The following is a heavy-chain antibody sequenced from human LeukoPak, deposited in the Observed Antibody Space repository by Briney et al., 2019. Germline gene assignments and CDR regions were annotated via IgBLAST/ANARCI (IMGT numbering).Heavy chain of an antibody. CDR2: INPNSGGT. CDR1: GYTFTGYY. V-gene: IGHV1-2*02. Sequence: ASVKVSCKASGYTFTGYYMHWVRRAPGQGLEWMGWINPNSGGTNYAQKFQGRVTMTRDTSISTAYMELSRLRSDDTAVYYCARVPRYCSGGSCYSYYFDYWGQGTLVTVSS. D-gene: IGHD2-15*01. CDR3: ARVPRYCSGGSCYSYYFDY. J-gene: IGHJ4*02.